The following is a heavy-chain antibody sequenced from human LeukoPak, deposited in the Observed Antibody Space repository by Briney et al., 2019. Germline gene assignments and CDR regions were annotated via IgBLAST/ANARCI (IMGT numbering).Heavy chain of an antibody. CDR1: GGSISSSSYY. D-gene: IGHD3-10*01. Sequence: SETLSLTCTVSGGSISSSSYYWGWIRQPPGKGLEWIGSIYYSGSTYYNPSLKSRVTISVDTSKNQFSLKLSSVTAADTAVYYCARLGSLSLDYWGQGTLVTVS. CDR3: ARLGSLSLDY. J-gene: IGHJ4*02. V-gene: IGHV4-39*01. CDR2: IYYSGST.